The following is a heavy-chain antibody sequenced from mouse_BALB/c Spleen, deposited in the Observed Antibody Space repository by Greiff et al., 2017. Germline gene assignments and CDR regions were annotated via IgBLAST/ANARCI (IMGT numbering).Heavy chain of an antibody. CDR1: GFNIKDTY. CDR3: AVDSPPITTVVYTFAY. D-gene: IGHD1-1*01. CDR2: IDPANGNT. V-gene: IGHV14-3*02. J-gene: IGHJ3*01. Sequence: VQLQQSGAELVKPGASVKLSCTASGFNIKDTYMHWVKQRPEQGLEWIGRIDPANGNTKYDPKFQGKATITADTSSNTAYLQLSSLTSEDTAVYYCAVDSPPITTVVYTFAYWGQGTLVTVSA.